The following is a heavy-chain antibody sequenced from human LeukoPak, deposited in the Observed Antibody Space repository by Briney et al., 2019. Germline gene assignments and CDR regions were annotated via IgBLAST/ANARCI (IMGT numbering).Heavy chain of an antibody. J-gene: IGHJ6*02. V-gene: IGHV1-2*02. CDR3: SGAVAALSLYGMDV. Sequence: ASVKVSFKASGYTFTAYYMQWVRQAPGQGLEWMGWINPNSGATIYSQKFQGRVTMTRDTSSSTAYMELSRLRSDDTAVYYCSGAVAALSLYGMDVWGQGTTVTVSS. CDR2: INPNSGAT. CDR1: GYTFTAYY. D-gene: IGHD6-19*01.